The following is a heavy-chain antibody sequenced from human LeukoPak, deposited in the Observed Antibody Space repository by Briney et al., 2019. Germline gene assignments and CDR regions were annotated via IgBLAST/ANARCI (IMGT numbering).Heavy chain of an antibody. D-gene: IGHD4-11*01. CDR2: TSCRGSST. J-gene: IGHJ6*02. Sequence: PRGSLRLSCAASGFTFSSHAMSCVRQAPGKGLEWVSATSCRGSSTYYADSVKGRFSISRDNSKTTLYVQMNSLRAEDTAVYYCAKHLYTYYYFGLDVWGQGPPVTVS. V-gene: IGHV3-23*01. CDR1: GFTFSSHA. CDR3: AKHLYTYYYFGLDV.